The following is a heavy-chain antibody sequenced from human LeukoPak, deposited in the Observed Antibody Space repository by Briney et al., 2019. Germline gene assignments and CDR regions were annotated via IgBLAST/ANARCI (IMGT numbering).Heavy chain of an antibody. V-gene: IGHV4-59*08. CDR2: IYYSGST. CDR1: GGSISSYY. J-gene: IGHJ4*02. D-gene: IGHD6-19*01. CDR3: ARLTFHQAVAFDY. Sequence: SETLSLACTVSGGSISSYYWSWIRQPPGKGLEWIGYIYYSGSTNYNPSLKSRVTISVDTSKNQFSLKLSSVTAADTAVYYCARLTFHQAVAFDYWGQGTLVTVSS.